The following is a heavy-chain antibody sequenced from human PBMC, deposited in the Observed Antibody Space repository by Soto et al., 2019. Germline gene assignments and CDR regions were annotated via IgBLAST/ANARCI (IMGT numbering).Heavy chain of an antibody. J-gene: IGHJ6*02. D-gene: IGHD3-3*01. CDR3: ARVGLGYDFWSGYYGYYYYGMDV. CDR1: GGSISSSSYY. CDR2: IYYSGST. Sequence: SETLSLTCTVSGGSISSSSYYWGWIRQPPGKGLEWIGSIYYSGSTYYNPSLKSRVTISVDTSKNQFSLKLSSVTAADTAVYYCARVGLGYDFWSGYYGYYYYGMDVWGQGTTVTVSS. V-gene: IGHV4-39*01.